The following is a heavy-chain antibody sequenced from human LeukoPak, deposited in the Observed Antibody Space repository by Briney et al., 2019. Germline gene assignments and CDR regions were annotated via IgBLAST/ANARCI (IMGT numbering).Heavy chain of an antibody. J-gene: IGHJ6*02. Sequence: PGGSLRLSCAASGFTVSSNSMSWVRQAPGKGLEWVSVIYSGGSTYYAGSVKGRFTISRDNSKNTLYLQMNSLRAEDTAVYYCARDKGIQPDYYYYGMDVWGQGTTVTVSS. CDR3: ARDKGIQPDYYYYGMDV. D-gene: IGHD1-1*01. CDR2: IYSGGST. CDR1: GFTVSSNS. V-gene: IGHV3-66*02.